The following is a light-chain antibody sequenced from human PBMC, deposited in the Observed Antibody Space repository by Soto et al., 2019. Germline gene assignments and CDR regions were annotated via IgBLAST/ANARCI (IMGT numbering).Light chain of an antibody. J-gene: IGLJ2*01. CDR2: INSDGSH. CDR3: QTWDSAIRV. V-gene: IGLV4-69*01. CDR1: SGPSSYT. Sequence: QSVLAQSPSASASLGASVKLTCTLTSGPSSYTIAWHQQQPGRGPRYLMKINSDGSHMKGDGIPARFSGSSSESERHLTISNVQSEDEAAYYCQTWDSAIRVFGGGTKLTVL.